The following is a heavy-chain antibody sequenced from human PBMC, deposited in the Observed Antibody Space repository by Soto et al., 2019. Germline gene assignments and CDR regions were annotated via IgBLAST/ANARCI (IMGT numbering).Heavy chain of an antibody. Sequence: GGSLRLSCAASGFTLSTYDMHWVRQGTGKGLEWVAALSYDGDTYYPGSVKGRFTISRENAKNYLYHQMNSLRAEDPAVYYCAREVYDILTGYSPYYFDYWGQGTLVTVSS. CDR3: AREVYDILTGYSPYYFDY. CDR2: LSYDGDT. V-gene: IGHV3-13*01. J-gene: IGHJ4*02. CDR1: GFTLSTYD. D-gene: IGHD3-9*01.